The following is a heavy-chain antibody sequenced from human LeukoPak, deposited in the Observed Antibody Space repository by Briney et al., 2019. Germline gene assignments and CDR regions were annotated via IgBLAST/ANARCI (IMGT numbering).Heavy chain of an antibody. J-gene: IGHJ6*02. V-gene: IGHV1-18*01. CDR3: ARGSSWYSRVYYYGMDV. CDR2: ISAYNGNT. Sequence: ASVKVSCKASGYTFTSYGISWVRQAPGQGLEWMGWISAYNGNTNYAQKLQGRVTMTTDTSTSTAYMELRSLRSDDTAVYYCARGSSWYSRVYYYGMDVWGQGTTVTVSS. CDR1: GYTFTSYG. D-gene: IGHD6-13*01.